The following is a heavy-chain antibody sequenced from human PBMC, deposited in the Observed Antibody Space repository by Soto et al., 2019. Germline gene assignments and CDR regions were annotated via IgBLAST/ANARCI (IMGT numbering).Heavy chain of an antibody. CDR2: ISSSSTI. CDR1: GFTFSSYS. D-gene: IGHD1-26*01. CDR3: ARSPSWEYSNFDY. Sequence: GGSLRLSCAASGFTFSSYSMNWVRQAPGKGLEWVSYISSSSTIYYADSVKGRFTISRDNAKNSLYLQMNSLRDEDTAVYYCARSPSWEYSNFDYWGQGTLVTVSS. J-gene: IGHJ4*02. V-gene: IGHV3-48*02.